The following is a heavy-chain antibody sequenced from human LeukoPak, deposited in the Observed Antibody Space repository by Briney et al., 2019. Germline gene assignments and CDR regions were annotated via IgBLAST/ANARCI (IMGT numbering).Heavy chain of an antibody. CDR2: IYYSGST. CDR3: AREVGELLAHDY. CDR1: GGSISSGGYY. J-gene: IGHJ4*02. V-gene: IGHV4-31*03. D-gene: IGHD3-10*01. Sequence: SQTLSLTCTVSGGSISSGGYYWSWIRQHPGKGLEWIGYIYYSGSTYYNPSLKSRVTISVDASKNQFSLKLSSVTAADTAVYYCAREVGELLAHDYWGQGTLVTVSS.